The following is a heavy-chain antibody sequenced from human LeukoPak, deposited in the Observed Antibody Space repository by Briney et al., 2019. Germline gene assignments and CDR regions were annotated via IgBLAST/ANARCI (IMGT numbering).Heavy chain of an antibody. V-gene: IGHV4-4*02. CDR2: IYHSGSI. CDR1: GGSISSSNW. CDR3: ARRRFSMAAAGIRWFDP. J-gene: IGHJ5*02. D-gene: IGHD6-13*01. Sequence: PSGTLSLTCAVSGGSISSSNWWSWVRQFPGKGLEWIGEIYHSGSINYSPSLKSRVTISVDTSKNQFSLKLSSVTAADTALYYCARRRFSMAAAGIRWFDPWGQGALVTVSS.